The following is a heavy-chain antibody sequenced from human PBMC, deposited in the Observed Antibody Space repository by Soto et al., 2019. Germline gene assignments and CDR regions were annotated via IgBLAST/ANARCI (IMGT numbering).Heavy chain of an antibody. Sequence: ASVKVSCKASGYTFTSYGISWVRQAPGQGLEWMGWISAYNGNTNYAQKLQGRVNMTTDTSTSTAYMELRSLRSDDTVVYYCAGEWEIWGDSPSNNFDYWGQGTLVTVSS. CDR2: ISAYNGNT. J-gene: IGHJ4*02. D-gene: IGHD1-26*01. CDR1: GYTFTSYG. CDR3: AGEWEIWGDSPSNNFDY. V-gene: IGHV1-18*01.